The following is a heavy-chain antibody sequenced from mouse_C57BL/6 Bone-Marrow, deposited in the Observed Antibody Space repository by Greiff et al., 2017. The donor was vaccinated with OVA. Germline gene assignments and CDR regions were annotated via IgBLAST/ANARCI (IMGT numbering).Heavy chain of an antibody. V-gene: IGHV1-50*01. CDR2: IDPSDSYT. J-gene: IGHJ2*01. CDR1: GFTFTSYW. CDR3: ARRGY. Sequence: QVQLQQPGAELVKPGASVYLSCKASGFTFTSYWMQWVKQRPGQGLEWIGEIDPSDSYTNYNQKFKGKATLTVDTTTSTAYVQISSLTSEDSAVYYCARRGYWGKGTTLTVSS.